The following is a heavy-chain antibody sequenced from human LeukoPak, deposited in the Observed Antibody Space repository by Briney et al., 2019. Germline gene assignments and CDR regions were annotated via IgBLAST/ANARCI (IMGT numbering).Heavy chain of an antibody. J-gene: IGHJ6*02. CDR2: IYNGGST. Sequence: PSETLSPTCIVSGGSMTSGDYSWTWIRQYPDKGLEWIGYIYNGGSTSYRPSLRSRVTMSQDTPQNHFYLNLRFVTAADTAVYYCARHTRNHGLEVWGQGTTVTVSS. CDR1: GGSMTSGDYS. V-gene: IGHV4-31*03. CDR3: ARHTRNHGLEV.